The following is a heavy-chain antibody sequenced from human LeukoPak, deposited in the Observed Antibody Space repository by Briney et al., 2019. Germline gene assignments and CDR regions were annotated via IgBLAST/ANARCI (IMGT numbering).Heavy chain of an antibody. CDR3: ARDPDCGDYGFDY. J-gene: IGHJ4*02. Sequence: GGSLRLSCAASGFTFSSYEMNWVRQAPGKGLEWVSYISSSGSTIYYADSVKGRFTISRDNAKNSLYLQMNSLRAEDTAVYYCARDPDCGDYGFDYWGQGTLVTVSS. CDR1: GFTFSSYE. D-gene: IGHD4-17*01. CDR2: ISSSGSTI. V-gene: IGHV3-48*03.